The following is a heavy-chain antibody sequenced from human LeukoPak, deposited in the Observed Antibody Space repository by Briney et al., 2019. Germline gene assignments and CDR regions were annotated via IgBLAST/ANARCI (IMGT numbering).Heavy chain of an antibody. V-gene: IGHV3-30*18. CDR1: GFSFSSYG. D-gene: IGHD6-19*01. Sequence: PGRSLRLSCAASGFSFSSYGMHWVRQAPGTGLEWVAVISDDGSNKYYADSVKGRFTISSDNSKNTLYLQMNSLRAEDTAVYYCAKLSVAGTGVDYWGQRTLVTVSS. CDR3: AKLSVAGTGVDY. CDR2: ISDDGSNK. J-gene: IGHJ4*02.